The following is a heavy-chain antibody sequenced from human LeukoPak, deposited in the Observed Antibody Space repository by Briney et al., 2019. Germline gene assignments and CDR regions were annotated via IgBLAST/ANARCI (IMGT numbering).Heavy chain of an antibody. Sequence: PSETLSLTCTVSGGSISNYCWSWIRQPPGKGLEWIGYVYYTGSTNCDPSLKSRVTISIDMSKIQFSLKLNSVTAADTAVYYCARRVARTGIYAFDIWGQGTMITVSS. J-gene: IGHJ3*02. CDR1: GGSISNYC. V-gene: IGHV4-59*01. D-gene: IGHD1-1*01. CDR2: VYYTGST. CDR3: ARRVARTGIYAFDI.